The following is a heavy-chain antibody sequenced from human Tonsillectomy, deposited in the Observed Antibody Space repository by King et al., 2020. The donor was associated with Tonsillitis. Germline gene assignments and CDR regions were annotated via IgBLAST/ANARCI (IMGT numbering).Heavy chain of an antibody. Sequence: VQLVESGGGVVQPGRSLRLSCAASGFIFRNYAMYWVRQAPGKGLEWVAVISDDGSNKYYADSVKDQFTISRDNSKNTLYLQMNSLRAEDMAMYYCARGRVTMIGAHFDSWGQGTLGTVSS. J-gene: IGHJ4*02. CDR1: GFIFRNYA. D-gene: IGHD2-21*01. CDR3: ARGRVTMIGAHFDS. V-gene: IGHV3-30-3*01. CDR2: ISDDGSNK.